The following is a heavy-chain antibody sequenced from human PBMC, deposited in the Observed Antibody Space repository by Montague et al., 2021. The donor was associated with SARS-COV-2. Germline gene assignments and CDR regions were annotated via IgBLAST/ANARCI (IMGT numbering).Heavy chain of an antibody. Sequence: SETLSLTCTVSGGSISSNSYYWTWLPQPPGLGLVWNVSYYYSAGSYSTPYLKIRVFISVDTYKNHLSLTLTSVTAADTADYYCAAHEDPSGLIQGPFDFWGQGTLVSVSS. CDR3: AAHEDPSGLIQGPFDF. CDR2: YYYSAGS. J-gene: IGHJ4*02. D-gene: IGHD6-19*01. CDR1: GGSISSNSYY. V-gene: IGHV4-39*02.